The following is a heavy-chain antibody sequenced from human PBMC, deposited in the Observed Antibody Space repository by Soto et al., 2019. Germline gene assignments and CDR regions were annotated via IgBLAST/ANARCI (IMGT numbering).Heavy chain of an antibody. J-gene: IGHJ4*02. Sequence: GGSLRLSCAASGFTFSSYAMSWVRQAPGKGLEWVSAISGSGGSPYYADSVKGRFTISRDNSKNTLYLQMNSLRAEDTAVYYCAKDGAVLMVYASQFDYWGQGTLVTVSS. V-gene: IGHV3-23*01. CDR2: ISGSGGSP. CDR3: AKDGAVLMVYASQFDY. D-gene: IGHD2-8*01. CDR1: GFTFSSYA.